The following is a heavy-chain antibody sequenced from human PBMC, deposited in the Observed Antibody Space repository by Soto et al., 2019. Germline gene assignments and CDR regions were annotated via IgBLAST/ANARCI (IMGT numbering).Heavy chain of an antibody. J-gene: IGHJ4*02. CDR3: AKAPPPPCGGGSCYQLFDY. CDR2: ISGSGGST. D-gene: IGHD2-15*01. CDR1: GFTFSSYA. V-gene: IGHV3-23*01. Sequence: PGGSLRLSCAASGFTFSSYAMSWVRQAPGKGLEWVSAISGSGGSTYYADSVKGRFTISRDNSKNTLYLQMNSLRAEDTAVYYCAKAPPPPCGGGSCYQLFDYWGQGTLVTVSS.